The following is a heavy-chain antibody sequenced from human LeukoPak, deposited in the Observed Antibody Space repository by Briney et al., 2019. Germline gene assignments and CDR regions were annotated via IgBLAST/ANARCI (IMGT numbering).Heavy chain of an antibody. V-gene: IGHV3-23*01. CDR1: GFTFSSYS. CDR2: IRVSGST. J-gene: IGHJ4*02. Sequence: GGSLRLSCAASGFTFSSYSMNWVRQAPGKGLEWVSGIRVSGSTYYPDSVTGRFTISRDNSENTLYLQMSGLRAEDTAIYYCAKGTGDTAYYFDFWGQGVPVTVSS. CDR3: AKGTGDTAYYFDF. D-gene: IGHD7-27*01.